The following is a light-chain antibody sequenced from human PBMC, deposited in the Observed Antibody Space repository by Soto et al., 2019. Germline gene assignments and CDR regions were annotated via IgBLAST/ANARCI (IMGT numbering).Light chain of an antibody. CDR1: SSDVGGYNY. J-gene: IGLJ1*01. CDR3: CSYAGNDNFYV. V-gene: IGLV2-8*01. CDR2: EFS. Sequence: QSVLTQPPSAYGPPGQSVTISCTGTSSDVGGYNYVSWYQQHPGKAPKLMIYEFSRRPSGVPDRFSGSRSANTAFLTVSGLQAEDEADYYCCSYAGNDNFYVFGTGTKVTVL.